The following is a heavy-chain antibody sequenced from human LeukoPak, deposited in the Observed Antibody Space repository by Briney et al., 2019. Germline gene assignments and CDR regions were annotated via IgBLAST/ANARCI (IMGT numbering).Heavy chain of an antibody. CDR1: GYTFTGYY. D-gene: IGHD4-17*01. V-gene: IGHV1-2*02. CDR3: ARPYGDVNRFDY. CDR2: INPNSGGT. J-gene: IGHJ4*02. Sequence: ASVKVSCKAPGYTFTGYYMHWVRQAPGQGLEWMGWINPNSGGTNYAQKFQGRVTMTRDTSISTAYMELSRLRSDDTAVYYCARPYGDVNRFDYWGQGTLVTVSS.